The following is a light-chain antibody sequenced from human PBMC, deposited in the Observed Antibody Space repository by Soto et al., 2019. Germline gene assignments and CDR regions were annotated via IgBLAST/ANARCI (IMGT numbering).Light chain of an antibody. CDR2: AAS. J-gene: IGKJ1*01. CDR1: QSISNY. Sequence: DIQMTQSPSSLSASVGDRVTITCRASQSISNYLNWYQQTPGKAPKLLIYAASTLQSGVPSTFSGSGSGTDFTLTISSLQPEDFATYYCQQSYSTPGTFGQGTKVEIK. CDR3: QQSYSTPGT. V-gene: IGKV1-39*01.